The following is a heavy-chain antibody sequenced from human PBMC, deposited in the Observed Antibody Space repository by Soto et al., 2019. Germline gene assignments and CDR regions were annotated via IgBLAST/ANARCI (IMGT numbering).Heavy chain of an antibody. D-gene: IGHD3-10*01. Sequence: LTITWTGSGGPTPSDYSVWIRQPPGKGLEWLGYIFHSLGAKYNPSLGSRGTISLDTSKNQLSLSLRSVTAADTAIYFCVRDLNGSGDDWGQGTLVTVSS. J-gene: IGHJ4*02. V-gene: IGHV4-59*01. CDR3: VRDLNGSGDD. CDR1: GGPTPSDY. CDR2: IFHSLGA.